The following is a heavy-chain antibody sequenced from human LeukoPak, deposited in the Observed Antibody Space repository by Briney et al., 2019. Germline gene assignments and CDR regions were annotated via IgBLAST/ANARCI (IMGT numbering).Heavy chain of an antibody. J-gene: IGHJ3*02. V-gene: IGHV3-7*01. CDR1: LYRPFGFW. Sequence: GGSLRLSRVPPLYRPFGFWLNWVRPAPGEGPERVANMNPDGSHRLYVASVRGRFTISRDNAKNLLYLQMNSLRVEDTAVYYCTRDVREAYDIWGHGTMVTVSS. D-gene: IGHD3-16*01. CDR2: MNPDGSHR. CDR3: TRDVREAYDI.